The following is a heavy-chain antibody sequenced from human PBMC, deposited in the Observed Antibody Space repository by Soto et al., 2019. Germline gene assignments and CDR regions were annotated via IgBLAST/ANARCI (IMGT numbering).Heavy chain of an antibody. CDR1: GFTVSSNY. J-gene: IGHJ4*02. D-gene: IGHD2-15*01. CDR2: IYSGGST. CDR3: ARVVAGYSYFDY. V-gene: IGHV3-66*01. Sequence: GESLKISCAASGFTVSSNYMSWVRQAPGKGLEWVSVIYSGGSTYYADSVKGRFTISRDNSKTTLYLQMNSLRAEDTAVYYCARVVAGYSYFDYWGQGTLVTVSS.